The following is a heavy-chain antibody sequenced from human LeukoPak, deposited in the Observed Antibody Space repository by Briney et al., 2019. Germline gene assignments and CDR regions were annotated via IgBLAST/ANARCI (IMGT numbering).Heavy chain of an antibody. V-gene: IGHV4-59*01. J-gene: IGHJ4*02. CDR2: IYYSGST. D-gene: IGHD2-15*01. CDR3: ARLGYCSGGSCLNDN. CDR1: GGSISNYY. Sequence: SETLSLTCTVSGGSISNYYWSWIRQPPGKGPEWIGYIYYSGSTNYNPSLKSRVTISVDTSKNQFSLKLSSVTAADTAVYYCARLGYCSGGSCLNDNWGQGTLVTVS.